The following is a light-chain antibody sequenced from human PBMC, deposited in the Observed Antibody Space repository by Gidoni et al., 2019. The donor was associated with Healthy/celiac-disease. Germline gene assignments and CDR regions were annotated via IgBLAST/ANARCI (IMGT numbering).Light chain of an antibody. J-gene: IGKJ1*01. Sequence: EIVMPQSPATLSVSPGESATLSCRASQSVSSNLAWYKQKPGQAPRLLIYGASTRATGIPARFSGSGSGTEFTLTSSSLQSEDFEVYYCQQYNNWPPWTFGQGTKVEIK. CDR2: GAS. V-gene: IGKV3-15*01. CDR1: QSVSSN. CDR3: QQYNNWPPWT.